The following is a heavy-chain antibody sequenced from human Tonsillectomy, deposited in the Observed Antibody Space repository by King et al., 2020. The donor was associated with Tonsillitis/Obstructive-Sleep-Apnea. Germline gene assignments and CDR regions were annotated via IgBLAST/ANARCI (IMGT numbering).Heavy chain of an antibody. Sequence: VQLQESGPGLVKPSETLSLTCTVSGGSISSYHWSWIRQPPGKGLEWIGYIYYSGSTNYNPSLKSRVTISVDTSKNQFSLKLSSVTAADTAVYYCARMADCSSTSCYWGYYYYYMDVWGKGTTVTVSS. CDR3: ARMADCSSTSCYWGYYYYYMDV. CDR2: IYYSGST. CDR1: GGSISSYH. D-gene: IGHD2-2*01. J-gene: IGHJ6*03. V-gene: IGHV4-59*01.